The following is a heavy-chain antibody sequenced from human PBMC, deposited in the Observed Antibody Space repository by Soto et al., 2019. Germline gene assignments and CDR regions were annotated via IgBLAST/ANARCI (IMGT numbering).Heavy chain of an antibody. J-gene: IGHJ4*02. D-gene: IGHD1-26*01. Sequence: LRLSCAASGFTFSSYAMSWVRQAPGKGLEWVSAISGSGGSTYYADSVKGRFTISRDNSKNTLYLQMNSLRAEDTAVYYCAKDFSSYSGSYGSFFDYWGQGTLVTVSS. CDR1: GFTFSSYA. CDR3: AKDFSSYSGSYGSFFDY. V-gene: IGHV3-23*01. CDR2: ISGSGGST.